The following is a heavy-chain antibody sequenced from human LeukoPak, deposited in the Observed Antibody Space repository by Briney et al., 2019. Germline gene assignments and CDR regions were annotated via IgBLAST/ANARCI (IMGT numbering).Heavy chain of an antibody. J-gene: IGHJ4*02. D-gene: IGHD3-22*01. CDR1: GGTFSSDD. V-gene: IGHV1-69*04. Sequence: GASVKVSCKASGGTFSSDDISWVRQAPGQGLEWMGRIIPILGIANYAQKFQGRVTITADKSTSTAYMELSSLRSEDTAVYYCAIDLYYYDSSGYSPGDWGQGTLVTVSS. CDR3: AIDLYYYDSSGYSPGD. CDR2: IIPILGIA.